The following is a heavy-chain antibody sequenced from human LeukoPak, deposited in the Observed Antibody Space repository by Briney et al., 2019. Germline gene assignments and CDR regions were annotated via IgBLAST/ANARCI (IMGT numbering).Heavy chain of an antibody. J-gene: IGHJ3*02. V-gene: IGHV4-39*07. D-gene: IGHD6-13*01. Sequence: SETLSLTCTVSGGSISSSSYYWGWIRQPPGKGLEWIGSIYYSGSTYYNPSLKSRVTISVDTSKNQFSLKLSSVTAADTAVYYCARVRELVLAFDIWGQGIMVTVSS. CDR3: ARVRELVLAFDI. CDR1: GGSISSSSYY. CDR2: IYYSGST.